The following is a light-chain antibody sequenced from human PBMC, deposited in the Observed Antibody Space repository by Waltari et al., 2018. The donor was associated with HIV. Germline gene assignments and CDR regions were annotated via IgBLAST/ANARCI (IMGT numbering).Light chain of an antibody. CDR3: QQYSNRPPWT. CDR1: HSFGIN. J-gene: IGKJ1*01. V-gene: IGKV3-15*01. Sequence: EMVVTQSPATVSVSLGERATLPCRASHSFGINLAWYQQKPGQAPRLLIYGASTRVTDIPGRFSGSGSGTDFTLTISSLQSEDSAVYYCQQYSNRPPWTFGQGTKVEI. CDR2: GAS.